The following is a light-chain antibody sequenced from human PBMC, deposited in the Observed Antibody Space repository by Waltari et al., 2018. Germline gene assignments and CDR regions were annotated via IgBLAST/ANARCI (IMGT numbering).Light chain of an antibody. J-gene: IGLJ2*01. V-gene: IGLV3-21*04. CDR1: KIGTKN. Sequence: SYVLTQPPSLSVAPGKTSTITCGSKKIGTKNVHWSQTKPGQAPVLVIFDDRNRPSGIPERISGSNSGNTATLTISRAEAGDEADYYCQVWDSRSGIFGGGTKLTVL. CDR3: QVWDSRSGI. CDR2: DDR.